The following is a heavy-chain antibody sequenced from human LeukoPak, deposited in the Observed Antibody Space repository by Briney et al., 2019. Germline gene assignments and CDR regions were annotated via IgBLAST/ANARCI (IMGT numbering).Heavy chain of an antibody. Sequence: KTGGSLRLSCAASGFTFSSYSINWVRQAPGKGLEWVSSISTTSSYIYYADVVKGRFTISRDNAKNSLYLQMNSLRAEDTAVYYCAREPGGGYYGSGIYSNFDSWGQGTLVTVSS. CDR3: AREPGGGYYGSGIYSNFDS. D-gene: IGHD3-10*01. J-gene: IGHJ4*02. CDR1: GFTFSSYS. CDR2: ISTTSSYI. V-gene: IGHV3-21*01.